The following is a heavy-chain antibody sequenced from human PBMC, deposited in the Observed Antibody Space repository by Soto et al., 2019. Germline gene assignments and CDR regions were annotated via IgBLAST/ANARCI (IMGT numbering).Heavy chain of an antibody. D-gene: IGHD6-13*01. V-gene: IGHV4-39*01. CDR1: GGSISSSSYY. Sequence: PSETLSLTCTVSGGSISSSSYYWGWIRQPPGKGLEWIGSIYYSGSTYYNPSLKSRVTISVDTSKNQFSLKLSSVTAADTAVYYCARHYRSSIAAAGGDFDYWGQGTLVTVSS. CDR3: ARHYRSSIAAAGGDFDY. CDR2: IYYSGST. J-gene: IGHJ4*02.